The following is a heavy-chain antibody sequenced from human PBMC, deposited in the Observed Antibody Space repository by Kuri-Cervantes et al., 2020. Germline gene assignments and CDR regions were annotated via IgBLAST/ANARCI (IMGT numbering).Heavy chain of an antibody. J-gene: IGHJ6*02. CDR2: ISWNSGSI. CDR1: GLTFDDYA. CDR3: AKDRGVGMAGTVSYYYYGMDV. D-gene: IGHD6-19*01. Sequence: LSLTCAASGLTFDDYAMHWVRQAPGKGLEWVSGISWNSGSIGYADSVKGRFTISRDNAKNSLYLQMNSLRAEDTALYYCAKDRGVGMAGTVSYYYYGMDVWGQGTAVTVSS. V-gene: IGHV3-9*01.